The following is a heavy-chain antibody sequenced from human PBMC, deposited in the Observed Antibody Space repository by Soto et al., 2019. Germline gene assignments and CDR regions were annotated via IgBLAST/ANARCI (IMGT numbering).Heavy chain of an antibody. CDR2: ISAYDGKT. D-gene: IGHD3-3*01. CDR1: GYPFNTYG. Sequence: GASVKVSCKTSGYPFNTYGINWVRQAPGQGLELMGWISAYDGKTMYAEKFQGRVTMTTDTSTSTAYMELRSLRSDDTAIYYCARDPHEFWTSYWFDPWGQGTQVTVSS. CDR3: ARDPHEFWTSYWFDP. J-gene: IGHJ5*02. V-gene: IGHV1-18*01.